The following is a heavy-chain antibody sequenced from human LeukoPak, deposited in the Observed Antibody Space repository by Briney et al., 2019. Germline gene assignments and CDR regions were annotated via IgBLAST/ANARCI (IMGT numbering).Heavy chain of an antibody. CDR1: GGTFSSYA. D-gene: IGHD6-6*01. Sequence: SVKVSCKASGGTFSSYAIGWVRQAPGQGLEWMGGIIPIFGTSNYAQKFQGRVTITADESTSTAYMELSSLRSEDTAVYYCARANYSSSSVGGYYYYGMDVWGQGTTVTVSS. V-gene: IGHV1-69*13. J-gene: IGHJ6*02. CDR2: IIPIFGTS. CDR3: ARANYSSSSVGGYYYYGMDV.